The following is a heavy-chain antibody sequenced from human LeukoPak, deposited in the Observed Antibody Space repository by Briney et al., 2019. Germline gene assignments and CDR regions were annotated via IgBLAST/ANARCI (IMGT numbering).Heavy chain of an antibody. CDR2: IKQDGSEK. V-gene: IGHV3-7*02. CDR3: ARLKGERSLFEY. J-gene: IGHJ4*02. Sequence: GGSLRLSCAASGFTLSTYRMTWVRQAPGKGLEWVANIKQDGSEKYYADSVKGRFTIPGDNAKNSLYLQMNSLRAEDTAVYYCARLKGERSLFEYWGQGTLVTVSS. D-gene: IGHD2-21*01. CDR1: GFTLSTYR.